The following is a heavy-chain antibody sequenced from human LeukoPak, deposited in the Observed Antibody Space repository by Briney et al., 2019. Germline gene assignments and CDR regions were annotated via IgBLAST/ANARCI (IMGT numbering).Heavy chain of an antibody. CDR2: ISSSGSTI. V-gene: IGHV3-48*03. Sequence: GGSLRLSCAASRFTFSSYWMTWVRQAPGKGLEWVSYISSSGSTIYYADSVKGRFTISRDNAKNSLYLQMNSLRAEDTAVYYCARALVARPFWGQGTMVTVSS. CDR1: RFTFSSYW. D-gene: IGHD6-6*01. J-gene: IGHJ3*01. CDR3: ARALVARPF.